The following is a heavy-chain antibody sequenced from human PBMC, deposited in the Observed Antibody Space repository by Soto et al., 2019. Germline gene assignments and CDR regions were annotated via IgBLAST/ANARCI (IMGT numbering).Heavy chain of an antibody. D-gene: IGHD3-3*01. CDR2: ISAYIGNT. Sequence: QVQLVQSGAEVKKPGASVKVSCKASGYTFTSYGISWLRQAPGQGLKWLGWISAYIGNTNYAQKLQGRVTMTTDTSTSTAYMELRSLRSDDTAVYYCARELNTYYDFWRAGAFDIWGQGTMVTVSS. J-gene: IGHJ3*02. CDR3: ARELNTYYDFWRAGAFDI. V-gene: IGHV1-18*01. CDR1: GYTFTSYG.